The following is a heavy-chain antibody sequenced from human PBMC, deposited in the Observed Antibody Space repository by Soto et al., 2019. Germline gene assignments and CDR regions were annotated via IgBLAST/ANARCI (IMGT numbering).Heavy chain of an antibody. D-gene: IGHD6-19*01. V-gene: IGHV4-4*02. CDR3: ARGFSGGLGY. CDR2: IYHSGST. Sequence: QVQLQESGPGLVKPSGTMSLTSAVSGGSISSSNWWRWVRQPPGKGLEWIGEIYHSGSTNYNPSLKCRVTISVDKSKLQFDLTVRYVTAGDRVVYYCARGFSGGLGYWGQGTLVTVSS. CDR1: GGSISSSNW. J-gene: IGHJ4*02.